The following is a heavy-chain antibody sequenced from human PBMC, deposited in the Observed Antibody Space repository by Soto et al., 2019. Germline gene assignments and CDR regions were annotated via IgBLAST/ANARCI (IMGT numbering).Heavy chain of an antibody. CDR1: GGSFSGYY. J-gene: IGHJ4*02. CDR2: INHSGST. CDR3: ASYSSGWTRRFDY. D-gene: IGHD6-19*01. V-gene: IGHV4-34*01. Sequence: QVQLQQWGAGLLKPSETLSLTCAVYGGSFSGYYWSWIRQPPGKGLEWIGEINHSGSTNYNPSLKRRVTISVDTSKNQFSLKLSSVTAADTAVYYCASYSSGWTRRFDYWGQGTLVTVSS.